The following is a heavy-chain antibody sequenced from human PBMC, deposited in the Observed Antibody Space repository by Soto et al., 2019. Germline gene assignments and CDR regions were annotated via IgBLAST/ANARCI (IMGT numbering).Heavy chain of an antibody. CDR1: GYTFTSYD. V-gene: IGHV1-8*01. CDR2: MNPNSGNT. J-gene: IGHJ3*02. CDR3: ARAEPNYDFWSGYWTRHDAFDI. D-gene: IGHD3-3*01. Sequence: ASVKVSCKASGYTFTSYDINWVRQATGQGLEWMGWMNPNSGNTGYAQKFQGRVTMTRNTSISTAYMELSSLRSEDTAVYYCARAEPNYDFWSGYWTRHDAFDIWGQGTMVPVS.